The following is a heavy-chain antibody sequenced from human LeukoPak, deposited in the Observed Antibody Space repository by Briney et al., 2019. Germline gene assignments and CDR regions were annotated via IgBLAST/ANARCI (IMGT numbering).Heavy chain of an antibody. D-gene: IGHD3-9*01. CDR1: GFTFSSYE. CDR2: ISSSGSTI. J-gene: IGHJ4*02. CDR3: ARARGHDDVLTGYYKVNYFDS. V-gene: IGHV3-48*03. Sequence: PGGSLRLSCAASGFTFSSYEMNWVRQAPGEGLEWVSYISSSGSTIYYADSVKGRFTISGDNAKKALYLQMNRLRAEDTAVYYCARARGHDDVLTGYYKVNYFDSWGQGTLVTVSS.